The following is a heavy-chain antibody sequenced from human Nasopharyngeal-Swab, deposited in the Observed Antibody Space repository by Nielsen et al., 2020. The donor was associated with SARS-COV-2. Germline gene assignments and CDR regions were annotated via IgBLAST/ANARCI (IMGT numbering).Heavy chain of an antibody. CDR1: GGSISSYY. CDR2: VYSIVST. CDR3: ARGDILTPYYNMDV. D-gene: IGHD3-9*01. V-gene: IGHV4-59*01. Sequence: GSLRPSCTAPGGSISSYYWNWVGQPPGKGLEWIAFVYSIVSTKYNPSLKSRVTISVDRAKNHVSLKLTSVTAADTAVYYCARGDILTPYYNMDVWGRGTTVAVSS. J-gene: IGHJ6*03.